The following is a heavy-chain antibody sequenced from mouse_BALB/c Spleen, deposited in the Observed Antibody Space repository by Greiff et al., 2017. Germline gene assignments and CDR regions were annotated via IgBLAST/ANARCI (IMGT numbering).Heavy chain of an antibody. CDR2: IYPGDGDT. Sequence: QVQLQQSGPELVKPGASVKISCKASGYAFSSSWMNWVKQRPGQGLEWIGRIYPGDGDTNYNGKFKGKATLTADKSSSTAYMQLSSLTSVDSAVYFCARPGTDYAMDYWGQGTSVTVSS. CDR3: ARPGTDYAMDY. D-gene: IGHD4-1*01. CDR1: GYAFSSSW. V-gene: IGHV1-82*01. J-gene: IGHJ4*01.